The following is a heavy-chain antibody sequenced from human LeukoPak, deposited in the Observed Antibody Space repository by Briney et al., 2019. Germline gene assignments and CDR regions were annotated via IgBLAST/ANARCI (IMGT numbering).Heavy chain of an antibody. CDR1: GFTFSSYA. D-gene: IGHD3-22*01. V-gene: IGHV3-30-3*01. J-gene: IGHJ4*02. CDR3: ARDLGDSSGYYYHY. Sequence: GGSLRLSCAASGFTFSSYAMPWVRQAPGKGLEWVAVISYDGSNKYYADSVKGRFTISRDNSKNTLYLQMNSLRAEDTAVYYCARDLGDSSGYYYHYWGQGTLVTVSS. CDR2: ISYDGSNK.